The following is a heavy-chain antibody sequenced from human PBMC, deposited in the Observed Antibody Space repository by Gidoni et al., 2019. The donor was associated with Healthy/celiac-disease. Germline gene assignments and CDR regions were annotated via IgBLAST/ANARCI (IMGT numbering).Heavy chain of an antibody. CDR1: GGSISISSYY. J-gene: IGHJ4*02. V-gene: IGHV4-39*07. Sequence: LQLQASGPRLVKPSETLSLTCTVPGGSISISSYYRGWIRQPPGKGLEWIGSIYFSGSTYYNPSLKSRVTISVDTSKNQFSLKLSSVTAADTAVYYCAREGYYDSSGYYEGDYFDYWGQGTLVTVSS. CDR2: IYFSGST. CDR3: AREGYYDSSGYYEGDYFDY. D-gene: IGHD3-22*01.